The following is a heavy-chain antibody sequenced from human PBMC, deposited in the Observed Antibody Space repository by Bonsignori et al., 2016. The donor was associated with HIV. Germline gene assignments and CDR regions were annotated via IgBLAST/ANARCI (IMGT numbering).Heavy chain of an antibody. CDR3: VRGCYDSRDYSNAFDI. Sequence: SETLSLTCAVSGGSISDSYWSWIRRSPGKGLEWIGYVHYSGKTHSNPSFKSRVTISADTSRNQFFLKLSSVTAADTAIYYCVRGCYDSRDYSNAFDIWGQGTMVTVSS. D-gene: IGHD3-22*01. V-gene: IGHV4-59*01. J-gene: IGHJ3*02. CDR1: GGSISDSY. CDR2: VHYSGKT.